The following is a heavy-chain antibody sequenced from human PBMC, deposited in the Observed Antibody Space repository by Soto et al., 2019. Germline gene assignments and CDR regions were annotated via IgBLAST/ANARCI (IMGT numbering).Heavy chain of an antibody. J-gene: IGHJ4*02. CDR2: IYWDEDK. CDR1: GFSLITNGVG. Sequence: QITLKESGPTLVKPTQNLTLTCTLSGFSLITNGVGVGWIRQPPGKALEWLALIYWDEDKRYSTSLKRRLTITRDTSNNLVVLTMTNMDPVDTATYYCAHKPKDYDSSGFGYWGQGTLVTVSS. D-gene: IGHD3-22*01. CDR3: AHKPKDYDSSGFGY. V-gene: IGHV2-5*02.